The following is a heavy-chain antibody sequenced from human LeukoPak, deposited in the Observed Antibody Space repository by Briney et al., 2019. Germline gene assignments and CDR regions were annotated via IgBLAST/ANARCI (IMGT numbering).Heavy chain of an antibody. CDR1: GYTFTSYG. D-gene: IGHD4-23*01. V-gene: IGHV1-18*01. Sequence: ASVKVSCKASGYTFTSYGISWVRQAPGQGLEWMGWISAYNGNTNYAQKLQGRVTMTTDTSTSTAYMELRSLRSDDTAVYYCARMYDYGGNSGGAFDIWGQGTMVTVSS. CDR2: ISAYNGNT. J-gene: IGHJ3*02. CDR3: ARMYDYGGNSGGAFDI.